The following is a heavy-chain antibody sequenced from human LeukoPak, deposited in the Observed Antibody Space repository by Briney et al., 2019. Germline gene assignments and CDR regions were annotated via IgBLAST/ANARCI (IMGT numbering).Heavy chain of an antibody. Sequence: GGSLRLSCAASGFTFSSYGMHWVRQAPGKGLEWVAVISYDGSNKYYADSVKGRFTISRDNSKNTLYLQMNSLRAEDTAVYYCAKEPRSGSKAPSHYYYYGMDAWGQGTTVTVSS. J-gene: IGHJ6*02. CDR3: AKEPRSGSKAPSHYYYYGMDA. D-gene: IGHD5-12*01. V-gene: IGHV3-30*18. CDR1: GFTFSSYG. CDR2: ISYDGSNK.